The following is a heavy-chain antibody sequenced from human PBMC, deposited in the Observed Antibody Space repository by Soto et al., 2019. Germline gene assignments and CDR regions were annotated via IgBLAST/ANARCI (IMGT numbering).Heavy chain of an antibody. J-gene: IGHJ5*02. V-gene: IGHV1-8*01. CDR1: GYTFTSYD. CDR2: MNPSSGNT. Sequence: QVQLVQSGAEVKESGASVKVSCKASGYTFTSYDINWVRQATGQGLEWMGWMNPSSGNTGYAQKFQGRVSMTRNTSISTAYMELGSLRSEDTAVYYCTRANGHATSWGQGTLVTVPS. D-gene: IGHD5-12*01. CDR3: TRANGHATS.